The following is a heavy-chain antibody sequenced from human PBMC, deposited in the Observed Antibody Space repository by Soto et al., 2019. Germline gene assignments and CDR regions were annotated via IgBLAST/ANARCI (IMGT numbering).Heavy chain of an antibody. D-gene: IGHD6-13*01. CDR2: IYYSGST. CDR1: GGSISSGGYY. J-gene: IGHJ6*02. CDR3: ARHPMLPSSSRVLGGMDV. Sequence: QVQLQESGPGLVKPSQTLSLTCTVSGGSISSGGYYWSWIRQHPGKGLEWIGYIYYSGSTYYNPSLNRRVTIAVDTSKNQFSLKLSSVTAADTAVYYCARHPMLPSSSRVLGGMDVWGQGTTVTVSS. V-gene: IGHV4-31*03.